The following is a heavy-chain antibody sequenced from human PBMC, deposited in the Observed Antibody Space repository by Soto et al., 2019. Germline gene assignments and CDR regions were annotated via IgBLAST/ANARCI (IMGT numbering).Heavy chain of an antibody. CDR2: FSSTGST. J-gene: IGHJ5*02. V-gene: IGHV4-59*01. CDR1: GASITHYY. D-gene: IGHD5-12*01. Sequence: SETLSLTCAVSGASITHYYWNWIRQSPGKGLEWIVSFSSTGSTVYNPSLGSRVTISLDTSKNQFSLTLNSVTAADTAVYWCARDPVDGYAFFDSWGQGALVTVSS. CDR3: ARDPVDGYAFFDS.